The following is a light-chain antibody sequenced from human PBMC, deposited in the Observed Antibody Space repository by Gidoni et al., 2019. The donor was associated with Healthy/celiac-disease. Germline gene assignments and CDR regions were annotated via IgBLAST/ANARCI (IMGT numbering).Light chain of an antibody. J-gene: IGKJ1*01. CDR1: PGISSY. CDR3: QQLNSYLTWT. V-gene: IGKV1-9*01. Sequence: IQLTQSPSSLSASVGDRVTITCRASPGISSYLAWYQQKPGKAPKLLIYAASTLQSGVPSRFSGSGSGTDFTLTISSLQPEDFATYYCQQLNSYLTWTFGQGTKVEIK. CDR2: AAS.